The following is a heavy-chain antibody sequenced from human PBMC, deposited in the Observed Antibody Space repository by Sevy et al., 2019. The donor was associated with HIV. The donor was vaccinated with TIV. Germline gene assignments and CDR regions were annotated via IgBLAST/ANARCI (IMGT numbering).Heavy chain of an antibody. V-gene: IGHV4-59*02. J-gene: IGHJ5*02. Sequence: SETLSLKCSVSGGSVSNHYWSWIRQSPGKGLEWLGYAHYSGRPEYNPSLKSRFTISLDMSKYQVYLQLDYVTASDTAIYYRATFCTNFGPRFDPWGQGTLVTVSS. D-gene: IGHD2-8*01. CDR3: ATFCTNFGPRFDP. CDR1: GGSVSNHY. CDR2: AHYSGRP.